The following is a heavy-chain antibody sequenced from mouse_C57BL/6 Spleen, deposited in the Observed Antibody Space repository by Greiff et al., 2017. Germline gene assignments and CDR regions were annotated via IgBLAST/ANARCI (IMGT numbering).Heavy chain of an antibody. V-gene: IGHV5-17*01. D-gene: IGHD1-1*01. J-gene: IGHJ1*03. CDR3: ARSRYYYGSSYWYFDV. Sequence: EVKLMESGGGLVKPGGSLKLSCAASGFTFSDYGMHWVRQAPEKGLAWVAYISSGSSTIYYADTVKGRFTISRDNAKNTLFLQMARLRSEDTAMYYCARSRYYYGSSYWYFDVWGTGTTVTVSS. CDR1: GFTFSDYG. CDR2: ISSGSSTI.